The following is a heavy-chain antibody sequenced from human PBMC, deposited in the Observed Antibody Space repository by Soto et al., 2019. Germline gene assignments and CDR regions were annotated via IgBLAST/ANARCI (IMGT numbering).Heavy chain of an antibody. CDR1: GFTFSSYG. CDR2: IWYDGSNK. Sequence: QVQLVESGGGVVQPGRSLRLSCAASGFTFSSYGMHWVRQAPGKGLEWVAVIWYDGSNKYYADSAKGRFTISRDNSKNTLYLQMNSLRAEDTAVYYCAKEAGGSFDYWGQGTLVTVSS. D-gene: IGHD3-16*01. J-gene: IGHJ4*02. V-gene: IGHV3-33*06. CDR3: AKEAGGSFDY.